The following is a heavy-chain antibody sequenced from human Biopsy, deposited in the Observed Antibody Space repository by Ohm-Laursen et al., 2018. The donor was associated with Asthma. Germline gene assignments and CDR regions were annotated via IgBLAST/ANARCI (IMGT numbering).Heavy chain of an antibody. CDR3: ARRSYNWDDIDS. V-gene: IGHV1-18*01. CDR1: GYTFTSSG. D-gene: IGHD1-1*01. J-gene: IGHJ4*02. CDR2: ISVYNGDT. Sequence: GSSVKVSCKTSGYTFTSSGITWVRQAPGQGLEWVGWISVYNGDTNSAQKLQDRVTLTTDTYTDTAYMELRSLRSDDTAVYYCARRSYNWDDIDSWSQGTLVTVSS.